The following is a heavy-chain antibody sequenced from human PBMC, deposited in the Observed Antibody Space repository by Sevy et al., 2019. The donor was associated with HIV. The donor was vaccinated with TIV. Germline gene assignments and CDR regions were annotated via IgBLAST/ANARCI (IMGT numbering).Heavy chain of an antibody. CDR2: IKQDGMKK. CDR1: GFTFSGYW. CDR3: ARARGGGWAEYFQY. Sequence: GGSLRLSCAASGFTFSGYWMTWVRQAPGKGLEWVANIKQDGMKKDYVDSVKGRFTISRDNAKESVSLQMNSLRAEDTAVYYCARARGGGWAEYFQYWGQGALVTVSS. V-gene: IGHV3-7*01. J-gene: IGHJ1*01. D-gene: IGHD3-10*01.